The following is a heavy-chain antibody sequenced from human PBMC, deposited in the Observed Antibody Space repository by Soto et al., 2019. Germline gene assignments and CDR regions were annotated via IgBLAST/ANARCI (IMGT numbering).Heavy chain of an antibody. CDR2: IYYSGST. CDR1: GGSISSYY. D-gene: IGHD5-18*01. Sequence: QVQLQESGPGLVKPSETLSLTCTVSGGSISSYYWSWIRQPPGKGLEWIGYIYYSGSTNYNPSLKNRVTISVDEAKNQFSLKLSSVTAADTAVYYCARHGYGWFDPWGQGTLVTVSS. V-gene: IGHV4-59*08. CDR3: ARHGYGWFDP. J-gene: IGHJ5*02.